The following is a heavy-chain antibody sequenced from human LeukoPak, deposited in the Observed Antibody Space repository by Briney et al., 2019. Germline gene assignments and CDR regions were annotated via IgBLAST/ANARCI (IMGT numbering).Heavy chain of an antibody. D-gene: IGHD3-3*01. CDR3: AKGDYWSGYAGYYYGMDV. CDR1: GFTFDDYA. CDR2: VNWDGGST. V-gene: IGHV3-43*01. Sequence: GGSLRLSCAASGFTFDDYAMIWVRQAPGKGPEWVSLVNWDGGSTSYADSVKGRFTVSRDNNKNVLYLQMNSLRTEDTALYYCAKGDYWSGYAGYYYGMDVWGHGTTVTVSS. J-gene: IGHJ6*02.